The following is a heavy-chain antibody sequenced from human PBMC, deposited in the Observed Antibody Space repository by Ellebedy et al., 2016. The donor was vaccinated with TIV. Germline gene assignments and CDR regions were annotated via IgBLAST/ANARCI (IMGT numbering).Heavy chain of an antibody. CDR3: VRGKGYCISTSCSPTNYFDY. CDR1: GFTFSGYW. V-gene: IGHV3-74*01. CDR2: IDSDGSRT. Sequence: GESLKISCAASGFTFSGYWMHWVRQAPGKGLEWVSRIDSDGSRTSYADTVRGRFAIPRDNAKNTLYLQMNSLRAEDTAVYYCVRGKGYCISTSCSPTNYFDYWGQGTLVTVSS. J-gene: IGHJ4*02. D-gene: IGHD2-2*01.